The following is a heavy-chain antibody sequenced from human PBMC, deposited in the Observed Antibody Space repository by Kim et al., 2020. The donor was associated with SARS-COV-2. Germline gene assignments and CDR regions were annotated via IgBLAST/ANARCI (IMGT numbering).Heavy chain of an antibody. V-gene: IGHV4-30-2*05. J-gene: IGHJ4*02. Sequence: NPSLKRRVTISVDTSKNQFSLKLSSVTAADTAVYYCARTYCGGDCYDFDYWGQGTLVTVSS. D-gene: IGHD2-21*01. CDR3: ARTYCGGDCYDFDY.